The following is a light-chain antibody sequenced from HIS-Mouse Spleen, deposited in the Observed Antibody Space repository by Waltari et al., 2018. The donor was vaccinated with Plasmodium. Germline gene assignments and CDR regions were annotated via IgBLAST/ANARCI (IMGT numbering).Light chain of an antibody. CDR1: VLATKY. CDR3: YSAADNNLV. J-gene: IGLJ3*02. Sequence: SYELPQPSSLSVSPGQTARITCSGDVLATKYARWFQQKPGQAPALVIYKDSERPSGIPERFSGSSSGTTVTLTISGAQVEDEADYYCYSAADNNLVFGGGTKLTVL. CDR2: KDS. V-gene: IGLV3-27*01.